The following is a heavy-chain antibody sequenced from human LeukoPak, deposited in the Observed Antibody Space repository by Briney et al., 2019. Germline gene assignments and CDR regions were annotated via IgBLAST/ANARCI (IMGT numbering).Heavy chain of an antibody. Sequence: PGGSLRLSCAASGFTFNNYGMHWVRQAPGKGLEWVALIRYDGSKKYYADSVKGRFTISRDNSKNTLYLQMNSMRTEDTAVYYCAKTTIVGVTVDPFDSWGQGTMVTVSS. CDR2: IRYDGSKK. J-gene: IGHJ3*02. CDR1: GFTFNNYG. D-gene: IGHD1-26*01. CDR3: AKTTIVGVTVDPFDS. V-gene: IGHV3-30*02.